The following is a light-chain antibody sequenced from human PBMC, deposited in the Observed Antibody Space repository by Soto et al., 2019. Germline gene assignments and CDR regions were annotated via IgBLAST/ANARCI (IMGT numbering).Light chain of an antibody. J-gene: IGKJ1*01. V-gene: IGKV4-1*01. CDR2: WAS. CDR1: QSVLYSSNNKNY. Sequence: DIVMTQSPDSLAVSLGERATNDCKSSQSVLYSSNNKNYLAWYQQKPGQPPKLLIYWASIRESGVPDRFSGSESGTDFTLTISSLQAEDVAVYYCQQHYSSPLTFGQGTKVEIK. CDR3: QQHYSSPLT.